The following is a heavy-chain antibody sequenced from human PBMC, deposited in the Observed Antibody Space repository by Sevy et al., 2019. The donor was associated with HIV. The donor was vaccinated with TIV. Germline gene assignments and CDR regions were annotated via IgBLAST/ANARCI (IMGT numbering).Heavy chain of an antibody. V-gene: IGHV3-7*01. CDR1: GFTFNMYW. Sequence: GGSLRLSCAASGFTFNMYWMTWVRQAPGKGLEWVANIKEDGSQKNYLDSVKGRFIISRDNAKESLYLQINSLRAEDTAVYYCARYCSGGSCYSLLPHYHYGTDVWGQGTTVTVSS. J-gene: IGHJ6*02. D-gene: IGHD2-15*01. CDR2: IKEDGSQK. CDR3: ARYCSGGSCYSLLPHYHYGTDV.